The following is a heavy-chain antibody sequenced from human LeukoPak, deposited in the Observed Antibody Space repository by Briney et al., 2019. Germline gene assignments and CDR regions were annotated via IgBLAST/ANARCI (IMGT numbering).Heavy chain of an antibody. Sequence: PSETLSLTCAVYGGSFSGYYWSWIRQPQGKGLEWIGEINHSGSTNYNPSLKSRVTISVDTSKNQFSLKLSSVTAADTAVYYCARGRGGDYVPSRFDSWGLGTLVTVSS. CDR2: INHSGST. CDR3: ARGRGGDYVPSRFDS. CDR1: GGSFSGYY. D-gene: IGHD4-17*01. V-gene: IGHV4-34*01. J-gene: IGHJ4*02.